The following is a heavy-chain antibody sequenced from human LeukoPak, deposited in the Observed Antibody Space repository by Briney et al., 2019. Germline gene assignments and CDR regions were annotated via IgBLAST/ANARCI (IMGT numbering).Heavy chain of an antibody. CDR1: GFTFSNYA. CDR2: MSVDGSNK. D-gene: IGHD2-8*01. V-gene: IGHV3-30*04. CDR3: AKENGVSGDDAFDI. J-gene: IGHJ3*02. Sequence: PGGSLRLSCAASGFTFSNYAMHWVRQAPGKGLEWVALMSVDGSNKYYTDSVKGRFTISRDNSKNTLYLQMNSLRDEDTAVYYCAKENGVSGDDAFDIWGQGTMVTVSS.